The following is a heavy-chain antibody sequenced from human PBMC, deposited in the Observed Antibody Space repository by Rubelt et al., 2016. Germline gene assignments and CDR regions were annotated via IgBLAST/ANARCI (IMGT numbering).Heavy chain of an antibody. CDR2: SGSGGST. Sequence: GGGLVQPGGSLRLSCAASGFTVSSDYMSWVRQAPGKGLEWVSAISGSGGSTYYADSVKGRFTISRDNSKNTLYLQLNSLRAEDTAVYYCARGGYSRTDWYFDLWGRGTLVTVSS. D-gene: IGHD5-18*01. CDR3: ARGGYSRTDWYFDL. CDR1: GFTVSSDY. V-gene: IGHV3-66*01. J-gene: IGHJ2*01.